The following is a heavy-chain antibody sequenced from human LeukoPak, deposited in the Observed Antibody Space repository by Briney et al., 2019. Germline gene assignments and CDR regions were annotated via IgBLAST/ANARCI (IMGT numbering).Heavy chain of an antibody. CDR3: ASGANVAY. CDR1: GYTFTGYY. Sequence: ASVKVSCKASGYTFTGYYMHWVRQAPGQGLEWMGWINSNSGATDYAQKFQGRVTMTRDTSISTAYMELSSLRSDDTAVYFCASGANVAYWGKGTLVTVSS. CDR2: INSNSGAT. V-gene: IGHV1-2*02. D-gene: IGHD4/OR15-4a*01. J-gene: IGHJ4*02.